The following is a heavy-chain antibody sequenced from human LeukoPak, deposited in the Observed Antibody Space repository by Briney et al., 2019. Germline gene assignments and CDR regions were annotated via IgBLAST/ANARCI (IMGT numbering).Heavy chain of an antibody. D-gene: IGHD4-17*01. CDR2: IIPIFGTA. V-gene: IGHV1-69*01. CDR3: ARINYGDYYFDY. CDR1: GGTFISYA. J-gene: IGHJ4*02. Sequence: SSVKVSFKASGGTFISYAISWVRQAPGQGREWMGGIIPIFGTANYAQKFQGRVTITADESTSTAYMELSSLRSEDTAVYYCARINYGDYYFDYWGQGTLVTVSS.